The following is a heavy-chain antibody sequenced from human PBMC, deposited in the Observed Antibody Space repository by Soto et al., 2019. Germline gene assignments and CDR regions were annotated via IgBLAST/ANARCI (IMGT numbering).Heavy chain of an antibody. J-gene: IGHJ6*04. D-gene: IGHD2-2*02. Sequence: GGSLRLSCAASGFTFSSYEMNWVRQAPGKGLEWVSYISSSGSTIYYADSVKGRFTISRDNAKNSLYLQMNSLRAEDTAVYYCAMTGIVVVPAAIIPGVWGKGTTVTVSS. V-gene: IGHV3-48*03. CDR2: ISSSGSTI. CDR1: GFTFSSYE. CDR3: AMTGIVVVPAAIIPGV.